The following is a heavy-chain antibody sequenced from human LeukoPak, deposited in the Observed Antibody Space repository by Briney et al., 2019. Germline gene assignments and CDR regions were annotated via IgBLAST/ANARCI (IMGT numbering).Heavy chain of an antibody. Sequence: PSGTLSLTCTVSGGSISNYYWTWIRQPPGKGLEWIGNIYYSGSTNYNPSLKSRVTISVDTSKNQFSLKLSSVTAADTAIYYCARDRTTGWYYFDYWGQGTLVTVSS. CDR1: GGSISNYY. J-gene: IGHJ4*02. CDR3: ARDRTTGWYYFDY. CDR2: IYYSGST. D-gene: IGHD6-19*01. V-gene: IGHV4-59*01.